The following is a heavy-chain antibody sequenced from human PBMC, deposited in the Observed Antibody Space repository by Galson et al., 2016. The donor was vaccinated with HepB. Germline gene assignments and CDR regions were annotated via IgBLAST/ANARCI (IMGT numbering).Heavy chain of an antibody. J-gene: IGHJ4*02. V-gene: IGHV3-23*01. CDR3: AKGGARGYALPLDH. CDR1: GFTFGSYA. Sequence: SLRLSCAASGFTFGSYAMNWVRRAPGKGLEWVSSIGASRGGTYYADSVKGRCTISRDSSKNTVYLQMNSLRAEDTAVYYCAKGGARGYALPLDHWGQGTLVIVSS. CDR2: IGASRGGT. D-gene: IGHD2-15*01.